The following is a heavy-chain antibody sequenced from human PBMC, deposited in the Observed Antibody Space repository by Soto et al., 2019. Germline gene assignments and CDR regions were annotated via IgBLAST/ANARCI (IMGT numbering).Heavy chain of an antibody. D-gene: IGHD2-21*01. CDR2: ISGSGSSA. J-gene: IGHJ2*01. CDR1: GFTFSGSA. CDR3: AKDTVIDWYFDL. V-gene: IGHV3-23*01. Sequence: EVQLLESGGGLAQPGGSLRLSCAASGFTFSGSAMSWVRQAPGKGLEWVSSISGSGSSAYYADSVKGRFTISRDNSKNILSLQMNLLRAEDTAVYYCAKDTVIDWYFDLWGRGTLVAVSS.